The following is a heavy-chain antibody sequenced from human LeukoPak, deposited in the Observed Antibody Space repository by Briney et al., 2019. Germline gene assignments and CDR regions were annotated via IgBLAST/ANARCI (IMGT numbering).Heavy chain of an antibody. V-gene: IGHV1-2*02. D-gene: IGHD4-17*01. CDR2: INPNSGGT. CDR3: ARGNDYGDYRYFQH. CDR1: GYTFTGYY. J-gene: IGHJ1*01. Sequence: ASVKVSCKASGYTFTGYYMHWGRQAPGQGLEWMGWINPNSGGTNYAQKFQGRVTMTRDTSISTAYMELSRLRSDDTAVYYCARGNDYGDYRYFQHWGQGTLVTVSS.